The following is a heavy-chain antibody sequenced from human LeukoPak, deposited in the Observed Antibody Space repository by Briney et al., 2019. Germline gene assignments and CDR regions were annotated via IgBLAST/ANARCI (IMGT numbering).Heavy chain of an antibody. D-gene: IGHD6-19*01. J-gene: IGHJ6*04. CDR2: ISSSGSTM. V-gene: IGHV3-48*03. CDR3: ARETAVAGSDV. CDR1: GFTFSSYE. Sequence: PGGSLRLSCAASGFTFSSYEMNWVRQAPGKGLEWVSYISSSGSTMFYADSVKGRFTISRDNTKNSPYLQMNSLRAEDTAVYYCARETAVAGSDVWGKGTTVTISS.